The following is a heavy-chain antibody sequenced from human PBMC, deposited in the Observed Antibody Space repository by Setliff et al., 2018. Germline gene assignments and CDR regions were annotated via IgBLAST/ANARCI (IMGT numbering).Heavy chain of an antibody. V-gene: IGHV3-15*01. D-gene: IGHD6-13*01. J-gene: IGHJ4*02. CDR1: GFTFSNAW. CDR3: TTAPLAAASTC. Sequence: LRLSCAASGFTFSNAWMSWVRQAPGKGLEWVGRIKSKTDGGTTDYAAPVKGRFTISRDDSKNTLYLQMNSLKTEDTAVYYCTTAPLAAASTCWGQGTLVTSPQ. CDR2: IKSKTDGGTT.